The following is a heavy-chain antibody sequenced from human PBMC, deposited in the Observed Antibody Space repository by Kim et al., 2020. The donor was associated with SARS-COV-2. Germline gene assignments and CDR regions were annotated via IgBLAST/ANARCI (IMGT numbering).Heavy chain of an antibody. CDR3: ARVASGWSLNWFDP. J-gene: IGHJ5*02. CDR1: GGTFSSYA. D-gene: IGHD6-19*01. V-gene: IGHV1-69*13. CDR2: IIPIFGTA. Sequence: SVKVSCKASGGTFSSYAISWVRQAPGQGLEWMGGIIPIFGTANYAQKFQGRVTITADESTSTAYMELSSLRSEDTAVYYCARVASGWSLNWFDPWGQGTLVTVSS.